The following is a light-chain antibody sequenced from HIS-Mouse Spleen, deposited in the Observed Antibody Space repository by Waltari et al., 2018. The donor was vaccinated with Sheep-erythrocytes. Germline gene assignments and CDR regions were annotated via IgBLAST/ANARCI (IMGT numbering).Light chain of an antibody. Sequence: QSALTQPRSVSGSPGQSVTISCTGTSSAVGGYNYVPWYQRHPGKAPKLMIYDVSKRPSGVPDRFSGSKSGNTASLTISGLQAEDEADYYCCSYAGSYNHVFATGTKVTVL. V-gene: IGLV2-11*01. CDR1: SSAVGGYNY. CDR3: CSYAGSYNHV. J-gene: IGLJ1*01. CDR2: DVS.